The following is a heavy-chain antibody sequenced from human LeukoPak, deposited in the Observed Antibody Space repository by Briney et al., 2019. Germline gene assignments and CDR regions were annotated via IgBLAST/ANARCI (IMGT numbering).Heavy chain of an antibody. Sequence: GGSLRLSCAASGFTFSSYWRSWVRQAPGKVLEWVANINQDGSEKYYVDSVKGRFTISRDNAKNSLYLQMNSLRAEDTAVYYCASTQLYSSSSGDYWGQGTLVTVSS. J-gene: IGHJ4*02. CDR3: ASTQLYSSSSGDY. CDR2: INQDGSEK. V-gene: IGHV3-7*01. CDR1: GFTFSSYW. D-gene: IGHD6-6*01.